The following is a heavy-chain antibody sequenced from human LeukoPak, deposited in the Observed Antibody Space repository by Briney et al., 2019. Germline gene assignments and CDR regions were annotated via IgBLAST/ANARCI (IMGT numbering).Heavy chain of an antibody. CDR3: AKARVAAAGTAAFDV. Sequence: GGSLRLSCAASGITISNYGMTWVRQAPGKGLEWVSAFNATDGSAQYAASVRRRFMISRDYSRNCLYLQMDSLRDEDTAVYFCAKARVAAAGTAAFDVWGQGTMVTVSS. J-gene: IGHJ3*01. V-gene: IGHV3-23*01. CDR2: FNATDGSA. D-gene: IGHD6-13*01. CDR1: GITISNYG.